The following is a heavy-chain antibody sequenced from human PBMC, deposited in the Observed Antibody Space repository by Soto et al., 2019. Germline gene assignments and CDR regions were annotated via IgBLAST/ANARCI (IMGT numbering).Heavy chain of an antibody. CDR1: GDTFSSYT. CDR3: AREGYGSGSRRVDY. D-gene: IGHD3-10*01. CDR2: IIPILGIA. Sequence: QVQLVQSGAEVKKPGSSVKVSCKASGDTFSSYTISWVRQAPGQGLEWMGRIIPILGIANYAQKFQGRVTITADKSTSTAYMELSSLRSEDTAVYYCAREGYGSGSRRVDYWGQGTLVTVSS. J-gene: IGHJ4*02. V-gene: IGHV1-69*08.